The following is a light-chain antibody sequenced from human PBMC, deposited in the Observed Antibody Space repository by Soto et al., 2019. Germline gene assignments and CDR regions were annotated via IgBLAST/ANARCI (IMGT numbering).Light chain of an antibody. J-gene: IGKJ2*01. Sequence: DIQMTQAPSSLSASVGDSVTITCRASQSISSYLHWYQQKPGKAPKLLIYAASSLQSGVPSRFSGSGSVTDFTLTISSLQPEDFATYYCQQSYSTPYTFGQGTKLEIK. CDR3: QQSYSTPYT. V-gene: IGKV1-39*01. CDR2: AAS. CDR1: QSISSY.